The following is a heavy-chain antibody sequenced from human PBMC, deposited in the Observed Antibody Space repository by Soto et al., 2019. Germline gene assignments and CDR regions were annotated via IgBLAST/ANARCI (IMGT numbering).Heavy chain of an antibody. Sequence: GGSLRLSCAASGFTFSNAWMSWVRQAPGKGLEWVGRIKSKTDGGTTDYAAPVKGRFTISRDDSKNTLYLQMNSLKTEDTAVYYCTTDSSGWPSKDFDYWGQGTLVTVSS. CDR3: TTDSSGWPSKDFDY. J-gene: IGHJ4*02. CDR1: GFTFSNAW. D-gene: IGHD6-19*01. CDR2: IKSKTDGGTT. V-gene: IGHV3-15*01.